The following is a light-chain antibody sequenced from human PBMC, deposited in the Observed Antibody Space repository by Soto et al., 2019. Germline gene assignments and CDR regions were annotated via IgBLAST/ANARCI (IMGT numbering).Light chain of an antibody. CDR3: SSYTSSTTHVV. V-gene: IGLV2-14*01. J-gene: IGLJ2*01. CDR1: SSDVGGYNY. Sequence: QSALTQPASVSGSPGQSITISCTGTSSDVGGYNYVSWYQQHPGKAPKLMIYDVSSRPSGVSNRFSASKSGKTASLTISGLQAEDEADYYCSSYTSSTTHVVFGGGTKVTVL. CDR2: DVS.